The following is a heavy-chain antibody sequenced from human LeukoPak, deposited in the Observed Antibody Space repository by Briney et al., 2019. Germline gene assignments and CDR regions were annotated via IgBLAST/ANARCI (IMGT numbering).Heavy chain of an antibody. Sequence: SETLSLTCTVSGGSISSYYWSWIRQPPGKGLEWIGYIYYRGSTNYNPSLKSRVTISVDTSKNQFSLKLSSVTAADTAVYYCARQKANGDFHFDYWGQGTLVTVSS. CDR2: IYYRGST. J-gene: IGHJ4*02. CDR3: ARQKANGDFHFDY. V-gene: IGHV4-59*08. CDR1: GGSISSYY. D-gene: IGHD4-17*01.